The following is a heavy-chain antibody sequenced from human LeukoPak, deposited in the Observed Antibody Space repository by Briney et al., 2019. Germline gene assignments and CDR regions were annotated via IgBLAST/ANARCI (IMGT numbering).Heavy chain of an antibody. CDR3: ARSDLEYGDSSSFFDY. Sequence: SETLSLTCTVSGGSISSYYWSWIRQPPGKGLGWIGYIYYSGSTNYNPSLKSRVTISVDTSKDQFSLKLSSVTAADTAVYYCARSDLEYGDSSSFFDYWGQGTLVTVSS. V-gene: IGHV4-59*08. CDR1: GGSISSYY. CDR2: IYYSGST. D-gene: IGHD4-17*01. J-gene: IGHJ4*02.